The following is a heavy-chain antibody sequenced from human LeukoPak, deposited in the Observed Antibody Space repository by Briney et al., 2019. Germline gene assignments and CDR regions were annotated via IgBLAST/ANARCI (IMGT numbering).Heavy chain of an antibody. J-gene: IGHJ4*02. CDR1: GFTFSNYA. V-gene: IGHV3-23*01. CDR3: AKWGDFDILTGYYVSDF. Sequence: QPGASLRLSCVASGFTFSNYAMSWVCQAPGKRLEWVSAVTGSGGSTYYADSVKGRFTISRDNSRNTLFLQMNSLRAEDTAIYYCAKWGDFDILTGYYVSDFWGQGTLVTVSS. CDR2: VTGSGGST. D-gene: IGHD3-9*01.